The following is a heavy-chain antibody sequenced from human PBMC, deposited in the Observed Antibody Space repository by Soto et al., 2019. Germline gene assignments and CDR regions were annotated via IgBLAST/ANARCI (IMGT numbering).Heavy chain of an antibody. CDR2: INPSGGST. CDR3: ARDRGHCGGDCYLFDY. D-gene: IGHD2-21*02. V-gene: IGHV1-46*01. J-gene: IGHJ4*02. Sequence: QVQLVQSGAEVKKPGASVKVSCKASGYTFTSYYMHWVRRAPGQGLEWMGIINPSGGSTSYAQKFQGRVTMTRDTSTSTVYMELSSLRSEDTAVYYCARDRGHCGGDCYLFDYWGQGTLVTVSS. CDR1: GYTFTSYY.